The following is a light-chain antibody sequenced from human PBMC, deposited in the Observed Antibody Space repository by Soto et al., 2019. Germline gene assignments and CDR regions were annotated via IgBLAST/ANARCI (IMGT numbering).Light chain of an antibody. CDR3: SSYTSSSTLNYV. Sequence: QSVLTQPASVSGSPGQSITISCTGTSSDIGNYNYVSWYQQHPGKAPKLMIYEVSNWPSGVSNRFSGSKSGNTASLTISGLQAEDEADYYCSSYTSSSTLNYVFGTGTKVTVL. CDR2: EVS. J-gene: IGLJ1*01. CDR1: SSDIGNYNY. V-gene: IGLV2-14*01.